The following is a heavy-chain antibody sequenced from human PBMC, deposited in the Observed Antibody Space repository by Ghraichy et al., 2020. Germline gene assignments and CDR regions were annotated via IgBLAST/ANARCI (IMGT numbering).Heavy chain of an antibody. CDR1: GFTFSDST. V-gene: IGHV3-73*01. CDR3: TSSTLAYCSGGKCHTDYYYYGMDV. D-gene: IGHD2-15*01. CDR2: VRTKANNYET. J-gene: IGHJ6*02. Sequence: GGSLKLSCAASGFTFSDSTMHWVRQASGKGLEWVGRVRTKANNYETAYVASVMGRFTISRDDSKNTAYLQMNSLKSEDTAVYYCTSSTLAYCSGGKCHTDYYYYGMDVWGQGTTVTVSS.